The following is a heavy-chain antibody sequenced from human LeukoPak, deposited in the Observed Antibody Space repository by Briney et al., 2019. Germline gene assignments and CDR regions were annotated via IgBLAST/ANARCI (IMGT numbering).Heavy chain of an antibody. Sequence: GGSLRLSCAASGFTFSSYGMHWVRQAPGKGLEWVAFIRYDGSNKYYADSVKGRFTISRDNSKNTLYLQMNSLRAEDTAVYYCARALYDSSGYYYVGQYGYWGQGTLVTVSS. CDR3: ARALYDSSGYYYVGQYGY. J-gene: IGHJ4*02. CDR2: IRYDGSNK. V-gene: IGHV3-30*02. D-gene: IGHD3-22*01. CDR1: GFTFSSYG.